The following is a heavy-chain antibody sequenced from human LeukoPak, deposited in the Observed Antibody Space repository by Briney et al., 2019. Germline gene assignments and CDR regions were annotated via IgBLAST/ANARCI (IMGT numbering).Heavy chain of an antibody. CDR1: GGSITSYY. J-gene: IGHJ4*02. D-gene: IGHD3-22*01. V-gene: IGHV4-59*01. Sequence: SETLSLTFTVSGGSITSYYWSWIRQPPGKGLEWIGYIYYSGSTNYNPSLKSRVTISIDTSKNQFSLKLSSVTAADTAVYYCASYDSTGYWIYWGQGTLVTVSS. CDR2: IYYSGST. CDR3: ASYDSTGYWIY.